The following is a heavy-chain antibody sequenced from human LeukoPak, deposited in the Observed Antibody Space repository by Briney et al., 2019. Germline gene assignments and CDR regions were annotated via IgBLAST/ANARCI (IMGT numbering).Heavy chain of an antibody. J-gene: IGHJ4*02. CDR2: INHSGST. CDR1: GGSFSGYY. D-gene: IGHD3-16*02. Sequence: PSETLSLTCAVYGGSFSGYYWSWIRQPPGKGLEWIGEINHSGSTNYNPSLKSRVTISVDTSKNQSSLKLSSVTAADTAVYYCASLFYDYVWGSYRPPFDYWGQGTLVTVSS. CDR3: ASLFYDYVWGSYRPPFDY. V-gene: IGHV4-34*01.